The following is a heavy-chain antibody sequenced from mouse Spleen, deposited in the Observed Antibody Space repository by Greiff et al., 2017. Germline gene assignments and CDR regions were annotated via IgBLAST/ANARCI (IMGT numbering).Heavy chain of an antibody. V-gene: IGHV5-4*01. CDR3: ARGYGNYVYAMDY. Sequence: EVQVVESGGGLVKPGGSLKLSCAASGFTFSSYAMSWVRQTPEKRLEWVATISDGGSYTYYPDNVKGRFTISRDNAKNNLYLQMSHLKSEDTAMYYCARGYGNYVYAMDYWGQGTSVTVSS. CDR2: ISDGGSYT. CDR1: GFTFSSYA. J-gene: IGHJ4*01. D-gene: IGHD2-10*02.